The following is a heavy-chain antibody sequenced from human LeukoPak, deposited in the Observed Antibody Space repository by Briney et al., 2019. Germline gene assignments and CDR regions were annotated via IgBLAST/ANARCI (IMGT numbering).Heavy chain of an antibody. D-gene: IGHD1-26*01. CDR2: ISGSGGST. J-gene: IGHJ6*02. Sequence: GGSLRLSCAASGFTFSSYAMSWVRQAPGKGLEWVSAISGSGGSTYYADSVQGRFTISRDNSKNTLYLQMNSLRAEDTAVYYCAKDLGSGSYSVYYYYGMDVWGQGTTVTVSS. CDR3: AKDLGSGSYSVYYYYGMDV. V-gene: IGHV3-23*01. CDR1: GFTFSSYA.